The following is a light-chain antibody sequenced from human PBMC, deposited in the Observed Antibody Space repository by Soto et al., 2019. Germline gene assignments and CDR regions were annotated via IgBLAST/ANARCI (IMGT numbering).Light chain of an antibody. J-gene: IGLJ2*01. CDR3: MRSMGGGMVV. CDR1: SGSVSTNYY. CDR2: STN. V-gene: IGLV8-61*01. Sequence: QAVVTQEPSLSVSPGGTVTLTCGLTSGSVSTNYYPTWYQQTPGQAPRTLSYSTNTRSSGVPDRCSGSILGNKAALPVTRAQADYESDYSCMRSMGGGMVVFGGGTKVTVL.